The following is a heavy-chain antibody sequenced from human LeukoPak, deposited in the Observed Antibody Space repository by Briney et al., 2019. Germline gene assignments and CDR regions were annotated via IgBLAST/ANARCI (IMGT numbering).Heavy chain of an antibody. CDR2: ISAYNGNT. J-gene: IGHJ4*02. D-gene: IGHD3-22*01. Sequence: ASVKVSCKASGYTFTSYGISWVRQAPGQGLEWMGWISAYNGNTNYAQKLQGRVTMTTDTSTCTAYMELRSLRSDDTAVYYCARDRTPRITMIVVPGGYWGQGTLVTVSS. CDR3: ARDRTPRITMIVVPGGY. CDR1: GYTFTSYG. V-gene: IGHV1-18*01.